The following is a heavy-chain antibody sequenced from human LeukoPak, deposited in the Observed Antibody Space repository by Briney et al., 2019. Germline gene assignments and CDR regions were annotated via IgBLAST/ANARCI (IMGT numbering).Heavy chain of an antibody. V-gene: IGHV5-51*01. CDR2: IYPGDSDT. D-gene: IGHD2-15*01. J-gene: IGHJ4*02. CDR1: GYRFTSFW. CDR3: ARPRYCSGTRCQVAFDY. Sequence: GESLKISCMGSGYRFTSFWVGWVRQVPGKGRGGMGIIYPGDSDTRNRPPFQGQVTISADNSISTAYLQWSSLKASDSAMYYCARPRYCSGTRCQVAFDYWGQGTLVTVSS.